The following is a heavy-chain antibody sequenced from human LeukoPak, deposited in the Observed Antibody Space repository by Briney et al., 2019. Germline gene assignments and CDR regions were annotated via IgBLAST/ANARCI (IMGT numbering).Heavy chain of an antibody. D-gene: IGHD3-16*01. V-gene: IGHV3-48*01. CDR1: GFTFSSYS. J-gene: IGHJ4*02. Sequence: GGSLRLSCAASGFTFSSYSMNWIRQAPGKGLEWVSYMDSSGSSVHYADSVKGRFTISRDNAKNSLYLQMNSLRTEDTAVYYCARDGGWQDDYWGQGTLVTVSS. CDR2: MDSSGSSV. CDR3: ARDGGWQDDY.